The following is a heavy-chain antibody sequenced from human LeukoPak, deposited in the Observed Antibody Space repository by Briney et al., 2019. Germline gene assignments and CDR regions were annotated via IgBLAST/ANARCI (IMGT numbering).Heavy chain of an antibody. CDR3: ARRRGGNDYSDAGPVYYFDY. J-gene: IGHJ4*02. CDR2: IHHSGST. D-gene: IGHD4-17*01. V-gene: IGHV4-38-2*02. CDR1: GYSISSGFY. Sequence: PSETLSLTCTVSGYSISSGFYWGWIRQPPGKGLEWIESIHHSGSTYYNPSLKSRVTISVDTSKNQFSLKLTSMTAADTAVYYCARRRGGNDYSDAGPVYYFDYWGQGTLVTVSS.